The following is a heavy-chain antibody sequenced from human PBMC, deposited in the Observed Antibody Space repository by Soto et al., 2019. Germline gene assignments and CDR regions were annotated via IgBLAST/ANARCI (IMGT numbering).Heavy chain of an antibody. V-gene: IGHV3-21*01. CDR1: GFTFSSYS. CDR2: ISSSSSYI. D-gene: IGHD2-15*01. Sequence: EVQLVESGGGLVKPGGSLRLSCAASGFTFSSYSMNWVRQAPGKGLEWVSSISSSSSYIYYADSVKGRFTISRDNAKNSLYLQINSLRAEDTAVYYCARGSSYHHYNMALDYWGQGTLVTVSS. J-gene: IGHJ4*02. CDR3: ARGSSYHHYNMALDY.